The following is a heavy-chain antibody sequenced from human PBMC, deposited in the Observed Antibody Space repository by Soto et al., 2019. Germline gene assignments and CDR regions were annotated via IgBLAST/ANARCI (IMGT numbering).Heavy chain of an antibody. Sequence: ASVKVSCKASGYTFTGYYMHWVRQAPGQGLEWMGWINPNSGGTNYAQKFQGRVTMTTDTSTSTAYMELRSLRSDDTAVYYCARSFTMVRGTPRIMDVWGQGTTVTVSS. CDR3: ARSFTMVRGTPRIMDV. J-gene: IGHJ6*02. CDR1: GYTFTGYY. CDR2: INPNSGGT. D-gene: IGHD3-10*01. V-gene: IGHV1-2*02.